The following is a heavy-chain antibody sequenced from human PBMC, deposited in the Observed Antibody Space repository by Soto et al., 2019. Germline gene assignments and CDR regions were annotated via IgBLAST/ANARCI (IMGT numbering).Heavy chain of an antibody. CDR2: ISGSGSNI. CDR3: ARGGCSSTSCYKDSFDI. J-gene: IGHJ3*02. Sequence: QVQLVESGGGLVEPGGSLRLSCAASGFTFSDYYMSWIRQAPGKGLEWVSYISGSGSNIYYADSVKGRFTISRDNDKNSLYLQMNSLRAEDTAVYYCARGGCSSTSCYKDSFDIWGQGKMVTVSS. D-gene: IGHD2-2*02. CDR1: GFTFSDYY. V-gene: IGHV3-11*01.